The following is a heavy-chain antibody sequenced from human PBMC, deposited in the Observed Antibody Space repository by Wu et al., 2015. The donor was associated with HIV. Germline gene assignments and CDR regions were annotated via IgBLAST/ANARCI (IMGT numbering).Heavy chain of an antibody. CDR2: INPSSGGT. CDR1: GYAFTDYY. Sequence: QVQLVQSGAEVKKPGASVKVSCKTSGYAFTDYYIHWVRQAPGQGLEWMGCINPSSGGTNYAQKFQGRVTMTRDTSISTAYMEVSRLRSDDSAVFFCARHALSGYSEGYNWFDPWGQGTLVTVSS. D-gene: IGHD5-12*01. V-gene: IGHV1-2*02. J-gene: IGHJ5*02. CDR3: ARHALSGYSEGYNWFDP.